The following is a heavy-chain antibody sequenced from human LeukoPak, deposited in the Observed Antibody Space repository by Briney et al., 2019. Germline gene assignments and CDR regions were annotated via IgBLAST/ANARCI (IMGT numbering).Heavy chain of an antibody. D-gene: IGHD2-8*02. CDR1: GYSFTKYW. Sequence: GESLKIPCKGFGYSFTKYWIGWVRQMPGKGLEWMGIIYPDYSETTYSPSFQGQVTMSIDKSINTAYLQWNSLRASDTAMYYCARHTDGNDSDAFDIWGQGTMVAVSS. CDR2: IYPDYSET. J-gene: IGHJ3*02. CDR3: ARHTDGNDSDAFDI. V-gene: IGHV5-51*01.